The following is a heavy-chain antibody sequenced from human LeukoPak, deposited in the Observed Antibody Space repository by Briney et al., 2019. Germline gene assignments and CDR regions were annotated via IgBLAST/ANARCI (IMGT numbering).Heavy chain of an antibody. Sequence: GGSLRLSCAASGFTFSDYYLSWIRQAPGKGLEWVSYISSSGSTIYYADSVKGRFTISRDNAKNSLYLQMNSLRAEDTAVYYCARGANDFWSGYYYYYYMDVWGKGATVTVSS. CDR2: ISSSGSTI. V-gene: IGHV3-11*01. D-gene: IGHD3-3*01. J-gene: IGHJ6*03. CDR3: ARGANDFWSGYYYYYYMDV. CDR1: GFTFSDYY.